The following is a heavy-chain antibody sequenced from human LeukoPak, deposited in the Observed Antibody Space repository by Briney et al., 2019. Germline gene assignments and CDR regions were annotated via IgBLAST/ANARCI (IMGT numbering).Heavy chain of an antibody. CDR3: ASEYSSGRRFDY. V-gene: IGHV4-34*01. D-gene: IGHD6-19*01. CDR1: GGSFSGYY. Sequence: SETLSLTCAVYGGSFSGYYWSWIRQPPGKGLEWIGEINHSGSTNYNPSLKSRVTISVDTSKNQFSLKLSSVTAADTAVYYCASEYSSGRRFDYWGQETLVTVSS. J-gene: IGHJ4*02. CDR2: INHSGST.